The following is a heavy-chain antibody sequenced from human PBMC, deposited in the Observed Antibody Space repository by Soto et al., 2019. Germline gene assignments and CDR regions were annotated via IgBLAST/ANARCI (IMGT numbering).Heavy chain of an antibody. V-gene: IGHV4-34*01. J-gene: IGHJ1*01. Sequence: SETLSLTCAVYGGSFSGYYWSWIRQPPGKGLEWIGEINHSGSTNYNPSLKSRVTISVDTSKNQFSLKLSSVTAADTAVYYCARVIGRPELKYFQHWGQGTLVTVSS. D-gene: IGHD3-10*01. CDR2: INHSGST. CDR3: ARVIGRPELKYFQH. CDR1: GGSFSGYY.